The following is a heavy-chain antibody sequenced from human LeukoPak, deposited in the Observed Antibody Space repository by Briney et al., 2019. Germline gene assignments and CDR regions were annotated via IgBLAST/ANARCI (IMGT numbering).Heavy chain of an antibody. J-gene: IGHJ4*02. Sequence: GGSLRLSCAASGFTFSSYSMNWVRQAPGKGLEWTSYISSSSSTIYYADSVKGRFTISRDNAKNSLYLQMNSLRAEDTAVYYCARGVDILTGYYLFDYWGQGTLVTVSS. CDR2: ISSSSSTI. V-gene: IGHV3-48*01. CDR3: ARGVDILTGYYLFDY. D-gene: IGHD3-9*01. CDR1: GFTFSSYS.